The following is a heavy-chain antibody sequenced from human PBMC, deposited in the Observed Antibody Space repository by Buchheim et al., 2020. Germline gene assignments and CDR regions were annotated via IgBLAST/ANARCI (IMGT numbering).Heavy chain of an antibody. D-gene: IGHD7-27*01. Sequence: EVVLLESGGGLARPGGSMRLSCAGSGFTSTSYGMSWVRQAPGRGLKWVAGISGSGFGTWYADSVKGRFTISRDHSTNTLNLQMDNLRVEDTAVYYCAKDGGRTSWGTSPLYYFDPWGQGSL. CDR1: GFTSTSYG. CDR2: ISGSGFGT. CDR3: AKDGGRTSWGTSPLYYFDP. V-gene: IGHV3-23*01. J-gene: IGHJ4*02.